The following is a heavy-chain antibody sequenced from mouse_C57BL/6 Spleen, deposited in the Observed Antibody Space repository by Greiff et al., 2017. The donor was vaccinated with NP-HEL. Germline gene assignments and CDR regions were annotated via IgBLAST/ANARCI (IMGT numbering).Heavy chain of an antibody. V-gene: IGHV5-17*01. D-gene: IGHD3-1*01. J-gene: IGHJ3*01. CDR2: ISSGSSTI. CDR3: ARQLAWFAY. CDR1: GFTFSDYG. Sequence: EVKVVESGGGLVKPGGSLKLSCAASGFTFSDYGMHWVRQAPEQGLEWVAYISSGSSTIYYADTFKGRFTISRDNAKNTLCLQMTRLRSEDTAMYYCARQLAWFAYWGQGTLVTVSA.